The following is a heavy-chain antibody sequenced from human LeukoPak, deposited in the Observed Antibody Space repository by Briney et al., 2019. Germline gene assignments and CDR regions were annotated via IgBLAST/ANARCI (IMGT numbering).Heavy chain of an antibody. CDR1: GYTFTGYY. D-gene: IGHD6-13*01. CDR3: AREISLAGIAGVYNWFDP. J-gene: IGHJ5*02. V-gene: IGHV1-2*02. CDR2: INPNSGGT. Sequence: GASVKVSCKASGYTFTGYYMHWVRQAPGQGLEWMGWINPNSGGTNYAQTFQGRVTMTRDTSISTAYMELSRLRSDDTAVCYCAREISLAGIAGVYNWFDPWGQGTLVTVSS.